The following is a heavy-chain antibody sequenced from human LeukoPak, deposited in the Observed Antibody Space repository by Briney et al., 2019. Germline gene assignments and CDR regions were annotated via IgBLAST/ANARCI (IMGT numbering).Heavy chain of an antibody. V-gene: IGHV4-39*01. D-gene: IGHD4-23*01. Sequence: SETLSLTCTVSGGSVSSTSYYWAWMRQPPGKGLEWIGSDYYSGTTYYNPSLKSRVTMSVDTSKNQFSLKLSSVTAADTAVYYCARHNNYGANSMSFYSWGQGTLVTVSS. CDR3: ARHNNYGANSMSFYS. CDR1: GGSVSSTSYY. CDR2: DYYSGTT. J-gene: IGHJ4*02.